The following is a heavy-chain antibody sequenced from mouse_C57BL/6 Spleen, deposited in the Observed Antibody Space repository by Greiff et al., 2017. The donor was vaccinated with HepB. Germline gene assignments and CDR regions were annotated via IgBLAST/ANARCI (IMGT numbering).Heavy chain of an antibody. Sequence: EVKLVESGGGLVQPGGSMKLSCVASGFTFSNYWMNWVRQSPEKGLEWVAQIRLKSDNYATHYAESVKGRFTISRDDSKSSVYLQMNNLRAEDTGIYYCTGFYYYGSSPYYYAMDYWGQGTSVTVSS. J-gene: IGHJ4*01. CDR1: GFTFSNYW. CDR3: TGFYYYGSSPYYYAMDY. CDR2: IRLKSDNYAT. D-gene: IGHD1-1*01. V-gene: IGHV6-3*01.